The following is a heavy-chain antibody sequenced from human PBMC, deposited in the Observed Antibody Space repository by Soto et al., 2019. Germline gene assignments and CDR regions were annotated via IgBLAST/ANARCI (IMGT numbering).Heavy chain of an antibody. CDR2: IYYSGST. V-gene: IGHV4-31*03. Sequence: QVQLQESGPGLVKPSQTLSLTCTVSGGSISSGGYYWSWIRQHPGKGLEWIGYIYYSGSTYYNPSLKSRVTISVDTFKHQFSLKLSSVTAADTAVYYCARDHPGPRDNWFDPWGQGTLVTVSS. CDR1: GGSISSGGYY. J-gene: IGHJ5*02. CDR3: ARDHPGPRDNWFDP.